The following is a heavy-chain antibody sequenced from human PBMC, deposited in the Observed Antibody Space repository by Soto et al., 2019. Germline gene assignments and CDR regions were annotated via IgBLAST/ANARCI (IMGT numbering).Heavy chain of an antibody. V-gene: IGHV4-34*01. Sequence: SSETLSPTCDVYGGAFSDYIWTWIRQTPGDGLQWIGQINHSGSANYNPSLKSRVTISVHTSSSQFSLELSSVTAADTAVYYCARGINYYDSSGDSWFDPWGQGTLVTVSS. D-gene: IGHD3-22*01. CDR3: ARGINYYDSSGDSWFDP. CDR2: INHSGSA. J-gene: IGHJ5*02. CDR1: GGAFSDYI.